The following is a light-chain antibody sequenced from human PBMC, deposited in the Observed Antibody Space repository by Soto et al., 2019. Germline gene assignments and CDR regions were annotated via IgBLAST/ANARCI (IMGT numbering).Light chain of an antibody. CDR2: DVN. CDR3: CSYAGSYTYV. Sequence: QSALTQPRSVSGSPGQSVTISCTGTSSDVGGYNYVSWYQQHPGKAPKLMIYDVNKRPSGVPDRFSGSKSGNMASLTISGLQAEDEADYYCCSYAGSYTYVFGTGTKLTFL. CDR1: SSDVGGYNY. V-gene: IGLV2-11*01. J-gene: IGLJ1*01.